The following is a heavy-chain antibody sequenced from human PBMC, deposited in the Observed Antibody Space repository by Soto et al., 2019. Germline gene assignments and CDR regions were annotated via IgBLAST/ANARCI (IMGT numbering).Heavy chain of an antibody. CDR1: GFSFSTYE. V-gene: IGHV3-48*03. CDR2: ISKNGIDI. D-gene: IGHD1-26*01. J-gene: IGHJ3*02. Sequence: LRLSCAASGFSFSTYEMNWVRRTPGKGLEWVSYISKNGIDIYYADSVKGRFTISRDNANNSLFLQMDSLRPEDTAVYYCAPRKYGSFNIGAFDIWGQGTMVTVSS. CDR3: APRKYGSFNIGAFDI.